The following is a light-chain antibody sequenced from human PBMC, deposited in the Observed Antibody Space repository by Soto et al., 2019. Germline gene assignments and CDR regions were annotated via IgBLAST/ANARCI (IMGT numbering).Light chain of an antibody. Sequence: DIQMTQSPSSVSASVGDRVTITCRATQGLSGSLAWYQQKPGKAPKLLISVTSRLQSGVPSRFSGSASGTDFTLTIDSLQLEDLATYYCQQGHNWPLTFGQGTRLEIK. V-gene: IGKV1-12*01. CDR2: VTS. CDR3: QQGHNWPLT. CDR1: QGLSGS. J-gene: IGKJ5*01.